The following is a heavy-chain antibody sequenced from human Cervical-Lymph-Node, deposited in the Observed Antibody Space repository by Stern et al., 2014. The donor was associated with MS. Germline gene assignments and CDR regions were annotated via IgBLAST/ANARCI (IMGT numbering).Heavy chain of an antibody. CDR3: AHRTLSVRDDAFDI. CDR1: GFSLSTSGVG. V-gene: IGHV2-5*02. CDR2: IYWDDDK. J-gene: IGHJ3*02. Sequence: SGPTLVKPTQTLTLTCTFSGFSLSTSGVGVGWIRQPPGKALEXLALIYWDDDKRYSPSLKSRLTITKDTSKNQVVLTMTNMDPVDTATYYCAHRTLSVRDDAFDIWGQGTMVTVSS.